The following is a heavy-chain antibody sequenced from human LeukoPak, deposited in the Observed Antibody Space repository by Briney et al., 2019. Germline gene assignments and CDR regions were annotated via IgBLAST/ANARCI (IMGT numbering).Heavy chain of an antibody. J-gene: IGHJ4*02. CDR2: MNPNSGNT. CDR1: GYTFTSYD. CDR3: ARGFREKRITMVRRFDY. D-gene: IGHD3-10*01. Sequence: ASVKVSCTASGYTFTSYDINWVRQATGQGLEWMGWMNPNSGNTGYAQKFQGRVTMTRNTSISTAYMELSSLRSEDTAVYYCARGFREKRITMVRRFDYWGQGTLVTVSS. V-gene: IGHV1-8*01.